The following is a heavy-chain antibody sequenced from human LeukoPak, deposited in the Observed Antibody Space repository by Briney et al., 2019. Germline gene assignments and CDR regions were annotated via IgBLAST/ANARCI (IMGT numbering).Heavy chain of an antibody. CDR3: ATDGVHLGLDNYYYYGMDV. V-gene: IGHV1-24*01. Sequence: ASVKVSCKVSGYTLTELSMHWVRQAPGKGLEWMRGIDPEDGETIYAQKFQGRVTMTEDTSTDTAYMELSSLRSEDTAVYYCATDGVHLGLDNYYYYGMDVWGQGTTVTVSS. CDR1: GYTLTELS. J-gene: IGHJ6*02. D-gene: IGHD1-1*01. CDR2: IDPEDGET.